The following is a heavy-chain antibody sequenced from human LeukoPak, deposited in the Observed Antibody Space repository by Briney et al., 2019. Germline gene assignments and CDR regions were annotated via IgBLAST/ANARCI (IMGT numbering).Heavy chain of an antibody. CDR3: ARWEASPSRGWFSP. J-gene: IGHJ5*02. CDR2: MNPSNGAT. Sequence: GASVKVSCKASAYPFTGYYVHWVRQAPGQGLEWMGWMNPSNGATNYVQKFQGRVTMTRDTSRRTAYMELNSLRFDDTAVYYCARWEASPSRGWFSPWGQGTLVTVSS. D-gene: IGHD3-22*01. V-gene: IGHV1-2*02. CDR1: AYPFTGYY.